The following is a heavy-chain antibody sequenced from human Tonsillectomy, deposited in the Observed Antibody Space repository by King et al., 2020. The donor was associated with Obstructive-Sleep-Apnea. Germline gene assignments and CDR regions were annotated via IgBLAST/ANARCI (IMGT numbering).Heavy chain of an antibody. D-gene: IGHD3-22*01. Sequence: LQLQESGPGLVKPSETLSLTCTVSGGSISSYYWSWIRQPPGKGLEWIGYIYYSGSTNYNPSLKSRLTISVDTSKNQFSLKLSSVTAAEAAVYYCAREGLGFIDYWGQGTLVTVSS. CDR1: GGSISSYY. CDR2: IYYSGST. J-gene: IGHJ4*02. CDR3: AREGLGFIDY. V-gene: IGHV4-59*01.